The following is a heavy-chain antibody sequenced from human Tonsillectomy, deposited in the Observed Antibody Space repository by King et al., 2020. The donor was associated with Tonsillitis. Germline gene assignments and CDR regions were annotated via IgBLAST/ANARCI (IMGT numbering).Heavy chain of an antibody. CDR2: ISAYNGNP. CDR3: ARYSFGSIPRSDYFDY. J-gene: IGHJ4*02. D-gene: IGHD5-18*01. Sequence: VQLVESGSEVKKPGASVKVSCKASGYTFTSYGISWVRQAPGQGLEWMGWISAYNGNPNYAQNLQGRVTMTTDTSTSTAYMELRSLRSVDTAVYYCARYSFGSIPRSDYFDYWGQGTLVTVSS. V-gene: IGHV1-18*01. CDR1: GYTFTSYG.